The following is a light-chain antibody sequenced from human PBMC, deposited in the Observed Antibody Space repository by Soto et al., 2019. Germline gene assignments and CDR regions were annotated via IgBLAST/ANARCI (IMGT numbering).Light chain of an antibody. V-gene: IGKV3-15*01. J-gene: IGKJ4*01. CDR2: DSS. CDR3: QRYNNWPLT. CDR1: QGIGST. Sequence: IVLTQSPDTLSVSPGERVTLACRASQGIGSTLAWYQQKPGQTPRLLIYDSSTRATGIPARFSGSGSGTEFTLTINGLQSEDFAVYYCQRYNNWPLTFGGGTKVDIK.